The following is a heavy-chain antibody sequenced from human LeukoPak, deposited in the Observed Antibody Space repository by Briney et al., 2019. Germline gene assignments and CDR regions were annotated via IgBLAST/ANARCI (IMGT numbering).Heavy chain of an antibody. CDR1: GVSISSSYSY. V-gene: IGHV4-39*07. Sequence: PSETLSLTCTVSGVSISSSYSYWGWIRQPPGMGLEWIGSIYYTGNTYYNASLKSRVTISVDTSKNQFSLKLSSVTAADTAVYYCATTTIRLGYWGQGTLVTVSS. J-gene: IGHJ4*02. CDR2: IYYTGNT. CDR3: ATTTIRLGY. D-gene: IGHD1-26*01.